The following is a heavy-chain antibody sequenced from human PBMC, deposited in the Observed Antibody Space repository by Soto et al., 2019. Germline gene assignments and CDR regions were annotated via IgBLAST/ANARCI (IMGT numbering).Heavy chain of an antibody. J-gene: IGHJ4*02. CDR2: IIPIFGTA. D-gene: IGHD3-22*01. V-gene: IGHV1-69*13. CDR1: GGTFSSYA. CDR3: AVRPPYYDSSGYYGPLVY. Sequence: SVKVSCKASGGTFSSYAISWVRQVPGQGLEWMGGIIPIFGTANYAQKFQGRVTITADESTSTAYMELSSLRSEDTAVYYCAVRPPYYDSSGYYGPLVYWGQGTLVTVSS.